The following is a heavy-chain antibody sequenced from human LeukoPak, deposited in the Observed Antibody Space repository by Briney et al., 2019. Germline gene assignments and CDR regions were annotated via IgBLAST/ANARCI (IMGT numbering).Heavy chain of an antibody. D-gene: IGHD3-10*01. CDR3: ARDDPYGAGSYYPWNEGVDV. V-gene: IGHV3-23*01. J-gene: IGHJ6*02. Sequence: GGSLRLSCAAFVFTFTNYAMSWVRQAPGKGLEWVSSMSGSGGKTYYADSVKGRFTISRDNSKNTLYLQMNSLRADDTAVYYCARDDPYGAGSYYPWNEGVDVWGQGTTVTVSS. CDR2: MSGSGGKT. CDR1: VFTFTNYA.